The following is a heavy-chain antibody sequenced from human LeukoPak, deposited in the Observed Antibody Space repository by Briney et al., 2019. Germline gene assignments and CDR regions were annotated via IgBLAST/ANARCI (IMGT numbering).Heavy chain of an antibody. Sequence: GRSLRLSCAASGFTFSSYGMHWVRQAPGKGLEWVAVISYDGSNKYYADSVKGRFTISRDNSKNTLYLQMSSLKSEDTAVYYCNAVHDYWGQGTPVTVSS. CDR1: GFTFSSYG. CDR2: ISYDGSNK. J-gene: IGHJ4*02. V-gene: IGHV3-30*03. CDR3: NAVHDY.